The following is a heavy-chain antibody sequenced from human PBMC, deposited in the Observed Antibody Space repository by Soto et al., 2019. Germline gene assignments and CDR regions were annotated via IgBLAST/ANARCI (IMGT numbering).Heavy chain of an antibody. CDR2: TSYDGSNK. V-gene: IGHV3-30*03. J-gene: IGHJ4*02. Sequence: QVQLVESGGGVVQPGRSLRLSCAASGFMFSSFGMHWVRQAPGKGLEWVAVTSYDGSNKHYADSVKGRFTISRDNSKNTLYLQMSSLRAEDAAVYYCARDPKRRDGYNFDSWGRGALVTVSS. D-gene: IGHD5-12*01. CDR3: ARDPKRRDGYNFDS. CDR1: GFMFSSFG.